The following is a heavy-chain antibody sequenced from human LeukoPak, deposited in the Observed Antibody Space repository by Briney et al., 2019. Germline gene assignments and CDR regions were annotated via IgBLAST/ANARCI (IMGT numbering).Heavy chain of an antibody. V-gene: IGHV3-33*01. D-gene: IGHD3-22*01. Sequence: GVSLRLSGAASGFTCSSYGMHWLRHAPGKELEGVAVTWYGGSNKYYADSVKVRFTISRDNSKNTLYLQMNSLRAEDTAVSSCARDSIKGVVITERGFDYWGQGTLVTVSS. J-gene: IGHJ4*02. CDR1: GFTCSSYG. CDR2: TWYGGSNK. CDR3: ARDSIKGVVITERGFDY.